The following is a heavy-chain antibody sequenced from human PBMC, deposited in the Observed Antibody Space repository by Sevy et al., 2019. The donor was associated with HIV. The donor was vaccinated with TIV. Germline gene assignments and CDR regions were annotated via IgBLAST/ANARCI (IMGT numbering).Heavy chain of an antibody. V-gene: IGHV3-53*01. CDR2: IYSGGST. J-gene: IGHJ6*02. D-gene: IGHD1-7*01. Sequence: GGSLRLSCAASGFTVSSNYMSWVRQAPGKGLEWVSVIYSGGSTYYADSVKGRFTISRDNSKNTLYLQMNSLRAEDTAVYYCARDGGWNFDYGMDVWGLGTTVTVSS. CDR1: GFTVSSNY. CDR3: ARDGGWNFDYGMDV.